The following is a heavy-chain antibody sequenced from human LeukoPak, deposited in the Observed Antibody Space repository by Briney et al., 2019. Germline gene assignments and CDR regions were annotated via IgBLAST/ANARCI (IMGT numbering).Heavy chain of an antibody. Sequence: SETLSLTCSVSGGSVSSYYWSWIRQPAGKGLEWIGRIHTSGSTNYNPSLESRVTMSVDTSKNQFSLKLSSVTAADTAVYYCARDECPLWSISCHRGFDPWGQGLLVTVSS. J-gene: IGHJ5*02. V-gene: IGHV4-4*07. CDR2: IHTSGST. D-gene: IGHD2-2*02. CDR1: GGSVSSYY. CDR3: ARDECPLWSISCHRGFDP.